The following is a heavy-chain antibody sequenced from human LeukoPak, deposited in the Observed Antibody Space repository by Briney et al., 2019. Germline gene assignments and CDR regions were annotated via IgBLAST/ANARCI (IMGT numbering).Heavy chain of an antibody. CDR2: INPSGGST. CDR1: GYTFTKHY. Sequence: ASVKISCKASGYTFTKHYMHWVRQAPGQGLEWMGIINPSGGSTSYAQKLQGRVTMTTDTSTSTAYMELRSLRSDDTAVYYCAREYCSGGSCYSGATYEDWGQGTLVTVSS. J-gene: IGHJ4*02. CDR3: AREYCSGGSCYSGATYED. V-gene: IGHV1-46*01. D-gene: IGHD2-15*01.